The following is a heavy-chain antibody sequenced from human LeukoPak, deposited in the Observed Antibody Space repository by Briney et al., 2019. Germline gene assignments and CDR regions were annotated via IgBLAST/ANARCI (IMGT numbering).Heavy chain of an antibody. CDR2: MYYSGST. Sequence: SETLSLTCTVSGGSISSSSYYWGWIRQPPGKGLEWIGSMYYSGSTYFNPSPKSRVTISVDTSKNQFSLKLSSVTAADTAVYYCARLNYWGQGTLVTVSS. J-gene: IGHJ4*02. V-gene: IGHV4-39*07. CDR3: ARLNY. CDR1: GGSISSSSYY.